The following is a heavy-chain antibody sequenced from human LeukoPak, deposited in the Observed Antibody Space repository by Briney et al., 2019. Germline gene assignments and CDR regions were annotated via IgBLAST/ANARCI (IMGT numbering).Heavy chain of an antibody. CDR1: GFTFSSYA. D-gene: IGHD6-19*01. J-gene: IGHJ4*02. V-gene: IGHV3-23*01. Sequence: GGSLRLSCAASGFTFSSYALNWVRQAPRKGLEWVSGISNNGVNRNYADSVKGRFTISRDNSKNTLYLQMNSLRAEDTAVYYCAKGEFGRGWPNWGQGALVTVSS. CDR3: AKGEFGRGWPN. CDR2: ISNNGVNR.